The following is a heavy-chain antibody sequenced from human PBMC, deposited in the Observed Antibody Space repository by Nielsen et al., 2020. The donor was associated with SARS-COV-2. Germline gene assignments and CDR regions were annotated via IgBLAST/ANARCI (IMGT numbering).Heavy chain of an antibody. V-gene: IGHV1-18*01. CDR3: ARFLDYDSLTGYLPYFDY. D-gene: IGHD3-9*01. J-gene: IGHJ4*02. CDR2: ISAYNGNT. Sequence: WVRQAPGQGLEWMGWISAYNGNTNYAQKLQGRVTMTTDTSTSTAYMELRSLRSDDTAVYYCARFLDYDSLTGYLPYFDYWGQGTLVTVSS.